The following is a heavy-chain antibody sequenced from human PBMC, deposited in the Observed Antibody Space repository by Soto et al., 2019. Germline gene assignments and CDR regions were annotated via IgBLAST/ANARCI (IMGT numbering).Heavy chain of an antibody. CDR2: IWSDGSNE. V-gene: IGHV3-33*01. CDR3: ARGDESITMMQDAFDV. J-gene: IGHJ3*01. D-gene: IGHD3-22*01. Sequence: QVQLVESGGGVVQPARSLRLSCAASGFTFSSYGMHWVRQAPGKGLEWVAIIWSDGSNEYYADSVKGRFTISRDNSKNTLYMQMNSLRAEDTAVYFCARGDESITMMQDAFDVWGQGTMVTVSS. CDR1: GFTFSSYG.